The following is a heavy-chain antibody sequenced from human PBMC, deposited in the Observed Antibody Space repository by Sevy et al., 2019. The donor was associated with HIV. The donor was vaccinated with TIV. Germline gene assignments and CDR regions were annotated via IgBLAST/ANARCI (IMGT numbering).Heavy chain of an antibody. V-gene: IGHV4-59*01. CDR1: GGSISPYY. J-gene: IGHJ6*02. Sequence: SETLSLTCTVSGGSISPYYWNWIRQPPGKGLEWIGHMYYSGTIKYNPSFKSRFTISADMSKNQFSVKLRSVTAADTAVYYCARGGGLTDYGMDVWGQGTTVTVSS. CDR3: ARGGGLTDYGMDV. D-gene: IGHD3-16*01. CDR2: MYYSGTI.